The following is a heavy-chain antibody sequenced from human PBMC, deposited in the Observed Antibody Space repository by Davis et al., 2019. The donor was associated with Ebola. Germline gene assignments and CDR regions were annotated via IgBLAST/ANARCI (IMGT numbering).Heavy chain of an antibody. D-gene: IGHD5-24*01. CDR2: IDPSDSYT. V-gene: IGHV5-10-1*01. Sequence: SCKGSGYSFTSYWISWVRQMPGKGLEWMGRIDPSDSYTNYSPSFQGHVTISADKSISTAYLQWSSLKASDTAMYYCARGTDGYNPGGYFDSWGQGTLVTVSS. CDR1: GYSFTSYW. CDR3: ARGTDGYNPGGYFDS. J-gene: IGHJ4*02.